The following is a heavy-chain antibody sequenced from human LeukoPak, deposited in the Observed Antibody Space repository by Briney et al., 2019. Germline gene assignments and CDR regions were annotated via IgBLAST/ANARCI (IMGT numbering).Heavy chain of an antibody. V-gene: IGHV1-2*04. J-gene: IGHJ4*02. D-gene: IGHD1-26*01. CDR3: AREDLVGATKYDY. Sequence: ASVKVSCKASGYSFTGYYMHWVRQAPGQGLEWMGWISPKSGGTNYAQKFRGWVTITRDTSISTVYMELSRLRSDDTAVYYCAREDLVGATKYDYWGQGTLVTVSS. CDR1: GYSFTGYY. CDR2: ISPKSGGT.